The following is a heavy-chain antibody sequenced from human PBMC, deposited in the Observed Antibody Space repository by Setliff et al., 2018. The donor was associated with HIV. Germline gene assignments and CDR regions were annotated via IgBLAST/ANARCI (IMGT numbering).Heavy chain of an antibody. J-gene: IGHJ4*02. CDR1: GFTVSSNY. D-gene: IGHD3-22*01. CDR3: QTNYYDTSGYYYEARNYFDY. CDR2: IYSGGST. Sequence: LRLSCAASGFTVSSNYMTWVRQAPGKGLEWVSVIYSGGSTYYADSVKGRFTISRDDSKRIAYLQMNSLKTEDTAVYYCQTNYYDTSGYYYEARNYFDYWGQGTLVTVSS. V-gene: IGHV3-66*01.